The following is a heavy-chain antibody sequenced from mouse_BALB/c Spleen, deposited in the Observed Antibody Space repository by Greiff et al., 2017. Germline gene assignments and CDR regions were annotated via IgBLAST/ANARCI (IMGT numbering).Heavy chain of an antibody. V-gene: IGHV2-2*02. Sequence: VQRVESGPGLVQPSQNLSITCTVSGFSLTNYGVHWVRQSPGKGLEWLGVIWSGGSTDYNAAFISRLNISKDNSKSQVFFKMNSLQTNDTAIYYCARTGFDYWGQGTTLTVSS. CDR3: ARTGFDY. CDR1: GFSLTNYG. J-gene: IGHJ2*01. CDR2: IWSGGST.